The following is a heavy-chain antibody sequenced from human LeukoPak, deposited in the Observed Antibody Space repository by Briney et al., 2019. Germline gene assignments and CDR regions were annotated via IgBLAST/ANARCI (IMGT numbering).Heavy chain of an antibody. V-gene: IGHV3-21*06. CDR3: ARGGSYYDILTGYHHYYYYYMDV. CDR2: ISTSSSYI. D-gene: IGHD3-9*01. Sequence: GGSQRLSCAASGFTFSSYTMNWVRQAPGKGLEWVSSISTSSSYIYYADSVKGRFTISRHNAKNSLYLQMNSLRAEDTALYYCARGGSYYDILTGYHHYYYYYMDVWGKGTTVTVSS. CDR1: GFTFSSYT. J-gene: IGHJ6*03.